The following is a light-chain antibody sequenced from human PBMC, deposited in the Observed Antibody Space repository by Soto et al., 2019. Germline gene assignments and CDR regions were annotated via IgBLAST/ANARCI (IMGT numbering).Light chain of an antibody. J-gene: IGLJ2*01. V-gene: IGLV2-14*01. CDR1: SSDVGGYNH. CDR3: SSYARTSNLAV. Sequence: QSVLTQPASVSGSPGQSITISCTGTSSDVGGYNHVSWYQQHPDKGPKLLIYEVIYRPSGISDRFSASKSGNTASLTISGLRAEDEADYFCSSYARTSNLAVFGGGTKLTVL. CDR2: EVI.